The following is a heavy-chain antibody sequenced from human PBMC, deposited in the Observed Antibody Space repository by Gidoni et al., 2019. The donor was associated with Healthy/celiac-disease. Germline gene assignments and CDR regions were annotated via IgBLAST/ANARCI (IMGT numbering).Heavy chain of an antibody. CDR2: IYYSGST. CDR1: GGSISSSSYY. Sequence: QLQLQESGPGLVKPSETLSLTCTVPGGSISSSSYYWGWIRQPPGKGLEWIGSIYYSGSTYYNPSLKSRVTISVDTSKNQFSLKLSSVTAADTAVYYCARLAGSSKIDYWGQGTLVTVSS. CDR3: ARLAGSSKIDY. V-gene: IGHV4-39*01. D-gene: IGHD2-15*01. J-gene: IGHJ4*02.